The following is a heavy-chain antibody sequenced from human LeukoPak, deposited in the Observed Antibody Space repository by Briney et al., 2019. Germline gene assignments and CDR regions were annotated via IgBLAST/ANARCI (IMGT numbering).Heavy chain of an antibody. J-gene: IGHJ5*02. CDR1: GGSTTSSSYY. CDR2: VYYSGST. V-gene: IGHV4-39*01. Sequence: PETLSLTCTLSGGSTTSSSYYWGWARHPPGKGLEWIGNVYYSGSTYYNPSPKSRVTISVDTSKNQFSLKLSSVTAADTAVYCCARHMDVLNWFDAWGQGTLVTVSS. D-gene: IGHD2-8*01. CDR3: ARHMDVLNWFDA.